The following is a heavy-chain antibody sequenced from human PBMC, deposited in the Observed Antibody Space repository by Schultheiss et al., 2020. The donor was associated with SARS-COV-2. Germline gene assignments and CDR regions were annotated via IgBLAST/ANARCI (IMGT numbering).Heavy chain of an antibody. D-gene: IGHD1-20*01. CDR2: INHSGST. CDR3: ARITRVTRARYNWFDP. V-gene: IGHV4-34*01. CDR1: GGSFSGYY. Sequence: SETLSLTCAVYGGSFSGYYWSWIRQPPGKGLEWIGEINHSGSTNYNPSLKSRVTMSIDSSKNQFSLKLSSVTAADTAVYYCARITRVTRARYNWFDPWGQGTLVTVSS. J-gene: IGHJ5*02.